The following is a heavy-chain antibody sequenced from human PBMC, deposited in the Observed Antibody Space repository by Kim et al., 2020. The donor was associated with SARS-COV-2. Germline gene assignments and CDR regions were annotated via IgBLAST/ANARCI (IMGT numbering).Heavy chain of an antibody. CDR2: IKQDGSEK. J-gene: IGHJ4*02. Sequence: GGSLRLSCAASGFTFSSSWMSWVRQAPGKGLEWVANIKQDGSEKYYVDSVKGRFTISRDNAKNSLYLQMNSLRAEDTAVYYCERDQLYYYGSGRGGFWGQGTLVTVSS. D-gene: IGHD3-10*01. CDR3: ERDQLYYYGSGRGGF. CDR1: GFTFSSSW. V-gene: IGHV3-7*01.